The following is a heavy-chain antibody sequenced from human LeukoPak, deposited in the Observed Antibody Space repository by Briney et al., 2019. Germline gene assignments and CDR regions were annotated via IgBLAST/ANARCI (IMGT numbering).Heavy chain of an antibody. J-gene: IGHJ6*03. CDR2: ISYDGSNK. Sequence: SGGSLRLSCAASGFTFSSYAMHWVRQAPGKGLEWVAVISYDGSNKYYADSVKGRFTISRDNSKNTLYLQMNSLRAEDTAVYYCARVNRSSWYFYYYYYMDVWGKGTTVTVSS. CDR1: GFTFSSYA. D-gene: IGHD6-13*01. CDR3: ARVNRSSWYFYYYYYMDV. V-gene: IGHV3-30*16.